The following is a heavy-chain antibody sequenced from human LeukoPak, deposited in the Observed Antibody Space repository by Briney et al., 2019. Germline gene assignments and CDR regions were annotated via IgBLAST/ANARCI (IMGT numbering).Heavy chain of an antibody. V-gene: IGHV1-2*02. D-gene: IGHD6-19*01. J-gene: IGHJ5*02. CDR2: INPNSGGT. Sequence: VASVKVSCKASGYTFTGYYMHWVRQAPGQGLEWMGWINPNSGGTNFAQKFQGRVTMTRDTSISTAYMELSRLRSDDTAVYYCAREKRVAGSRGGSDPWGQGTLVTVSS. CDR3: AREKRVAGSRGGSDP. CDR1: GYTFTGYY.